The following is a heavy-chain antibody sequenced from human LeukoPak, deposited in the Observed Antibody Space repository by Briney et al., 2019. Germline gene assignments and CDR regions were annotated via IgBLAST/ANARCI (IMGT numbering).Heavy chain of an antibody. CDR1: GGSISSGGYY. D-gene: IGHD3-16*02. CDR2: IYYSGST. Sequence: SETLSLTCTVSGGSISSGGYYWSWIRQHPGKGLEWIGYIYYSGSTYYNPSLKSRVTISVDTSKNQFSLKLSSVTAADTAVYYCARVGPYDYVWGSYRLQYYFDYWGQGTLVTVSS. CDR3: ARVGPYDYVWGSYRLQYYFDY. V-gene: IGHV4-31*03. J-gene: IGHJ4*02.